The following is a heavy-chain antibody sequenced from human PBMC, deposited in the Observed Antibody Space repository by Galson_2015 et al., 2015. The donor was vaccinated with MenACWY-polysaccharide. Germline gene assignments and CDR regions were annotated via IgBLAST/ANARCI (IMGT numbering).Heavy chain of an antibody. Sequence: SLRLSCAASGFMFSSYAMSWVRQAPGKGLEWVSGISGSGGSTYYRESVKGRFTISRDNSKNTLYLQMNSLRAEDTAVYYCAKDQYSSRWSGWHYSGQGTLVTAPS. CDR1: GFMFSSYA. CDR2: ISGSGGST. V-gene: IGHV3-23*01. J-gene: IGHJ4*02. CDR3: AKDQYSSRWSGWHY. D-gene: IGHD6-13*01.